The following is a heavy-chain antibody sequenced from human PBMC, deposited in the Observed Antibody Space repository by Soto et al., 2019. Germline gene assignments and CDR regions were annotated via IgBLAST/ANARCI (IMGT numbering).Heavy chain of an antibody. Sequence: ASVKVSCKASGYNFTAYDINWVRQASGQGLEWMGWMNPINGATGSARRFQGRVSMTRNTATGTAYLELTSLRSDDSAVYYCGRGPSPRAPAGGTPYYYAMDVWGQGTTVTVSS. D-gene: IGHD6-13*01. J-gene: IGHJ6*02. V-gene: IGHV1-8*02. CDR1: GYNFTAYD. CDR3: GRGPSPRAPAGGTPYYYAMDV. CDR2: MNPINGAT.